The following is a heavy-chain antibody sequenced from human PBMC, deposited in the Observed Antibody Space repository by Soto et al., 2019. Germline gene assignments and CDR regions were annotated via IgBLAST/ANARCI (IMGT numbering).Heavy chain of an antibody. CDR2: SSTHSGAT. CDR1: GYTFSSDG. CDR3: ARETSHVFDI. J-gene: IGHJ3*02. D-gene: IGHD6-6*01. Sequence: QGQLVQSGTEVKKPGASVKVSCTASGYTFSSDGISWVRQAPGQGLEWLGWSSTHSGATNSAQRLQGSFTLTTDTSTSTSYLELRSLRSDDTAVYFCARETSHVFDIWGQGTLVTVSS. V-gene: IGHV1-18*01.